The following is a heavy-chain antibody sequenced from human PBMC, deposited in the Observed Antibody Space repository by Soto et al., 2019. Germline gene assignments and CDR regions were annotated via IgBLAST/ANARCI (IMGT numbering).Heavy chain of an antibody. CDR1: GFTFSSYA. J-gene: IGHJ6*02. Sequence: PGGSLRLSCAASGFTFSSYAMSWVRQAPGKGLEWVSAISGSGGSTYYADSVKGRFTISRDNSKNTLYLQMNSLRAEDTAVYYCAKDLRSPEGYYGMDVWGQGTTVTVSS. V-gene: IGHV3-23*01. CDR2: ISGSGGST. CDR3: AKDLRSPEGYYGMDV.